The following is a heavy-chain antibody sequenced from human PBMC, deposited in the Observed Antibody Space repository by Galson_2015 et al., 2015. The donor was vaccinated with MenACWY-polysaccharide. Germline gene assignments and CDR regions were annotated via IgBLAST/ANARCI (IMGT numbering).Heavy chain of an antibody. D-gene: IGHD3-10*01. CDR2: VYYSGST. CDR3: ARAGRTDTVPVGYGWGFDF. V-gene: IGHV4-59*12. J-gene: IGHJ4*02. CDR1: GGSISSYF. Sequence: LSLTCSVSGGSISSYFWSWIRQPPGKGLEWIGYVYYSGSTIYNPSLKSRVTMSLDTSKNQFSLNLRSVTAADTAVYYCARAGRTDTVPVGYGWGFDFWGQGVLVTVSS.